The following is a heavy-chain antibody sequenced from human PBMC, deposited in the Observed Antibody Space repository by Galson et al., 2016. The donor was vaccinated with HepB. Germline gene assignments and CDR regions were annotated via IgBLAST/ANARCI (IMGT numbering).Heavy chain of an antibody. V-gene: IGHV3-30*03. CDR1: GFTFSNFG. CDR3: ARDGGDIVGATGRFDP. J-gene: IGHJ5*02. Sequence: SLRLSCAASGFTFSNFGMHWVRQAPGKGLEWVAFISYDGDEKHYANSVKGRFTISRDNSKNTLSLQMNSLRSEDTAVYYCARDGGDIVGATGRFDPWGQGTLVTVSS. CDR2: ISYDGDEK. D-gene: IGHD1-26*01.